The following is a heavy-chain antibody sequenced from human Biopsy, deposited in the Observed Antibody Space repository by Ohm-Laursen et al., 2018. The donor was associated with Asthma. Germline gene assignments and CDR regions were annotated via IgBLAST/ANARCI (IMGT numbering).Heavy chain of an antibody. CDR2: IAWDGINS. Sequence: SLRLSCTASGFTFGDYWMSWVRQVPGKGLEWVAYIAWDGINSCYADSVKGRFTISRDNSRNTLYLQKNSLRADDTAVYYCARAGESDLVGGLDVWGQGTTVIVS. J-gene: IGHJ6*02. CDR3: ARAGESDLVGGLDV. D-gene: IGHD2-21*01. CDR1: GFTFGDYW. V-gene: IGHV3-30*03.